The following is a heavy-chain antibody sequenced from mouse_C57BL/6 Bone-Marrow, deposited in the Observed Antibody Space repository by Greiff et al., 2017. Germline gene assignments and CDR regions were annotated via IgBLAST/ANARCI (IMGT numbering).Heavy chain of an antibody. J-gene: IGHJ2*01. CDR1: GFSLTSYG. CDR2: IWSGGST. CDR3: SRDTTDYFDY. V-gene: IGHV2-2*01. D-gene: IGHD1-1*01. Sequence: VQLQESGPGLVQPSQSLSITCTVSGFSLTSYGVHWVRQSPGKGLEWLGVIWSGGSTDYNDAFISRLSISKYNSKSQVFFKMNSLQAYDTDIYYCSRDTTDYFDYWGQGTTLTVSS.